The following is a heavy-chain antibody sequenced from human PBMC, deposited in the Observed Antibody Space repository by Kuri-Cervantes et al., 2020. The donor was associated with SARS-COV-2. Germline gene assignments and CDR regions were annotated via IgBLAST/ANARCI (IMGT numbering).Heavy chain of an antibody. J-gene: IGHJ1*01. CDR1: GYTFTSYD. Sequence: ASVKVSCKASGYTFTSYDINWVRQATGQGLEWMGWINTNTGNPTYAQGFTGRFVFSLDTSVSTAYLQISSLKAEDTAVYYCARGLESYYDSSGTKSLQHWGQGTLVTVSS. V-gene: IGHV7-4-1*02. D-gene: IGHD3-22*01. CDR2: INTNTGNP. CDR3: ARGLESYYDSSGTKSLQH.